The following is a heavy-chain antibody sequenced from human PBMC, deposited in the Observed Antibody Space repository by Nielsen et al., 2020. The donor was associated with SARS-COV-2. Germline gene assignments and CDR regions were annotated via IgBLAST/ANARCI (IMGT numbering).Heavy chain of an antibody. D-gene: IGHD3-22*01. J-gene: IGHJ4*02. CDR1: GYTFTNFG. V-gene: IGHV1-69*13. Sequence: SVKVSCKASGYTFTNFGISWVRQAPGQGLEWMGGIIPLFGTANYAQKFQGRVTITAGESTSTAYMELSSLRSEDTAVYYCARDSSGTYRRVDYWGQGTLVTVSS. CDR3: ARDSSGTYRRVDY. CDR2: IIPLFGTA.